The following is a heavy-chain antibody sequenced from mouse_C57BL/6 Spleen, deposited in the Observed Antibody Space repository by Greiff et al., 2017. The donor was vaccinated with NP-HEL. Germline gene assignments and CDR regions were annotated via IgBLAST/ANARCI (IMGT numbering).Heavy chain of an antibody. CDR1: GYSFTDYN. D-gene: IGHD1-1*01. CDR3: AFITTVVAYENV. J-gene: IGHJ1*03. V-gene: IGHV1-39*01. CDR2: INPNYGTT. Sequence: QSGPELVKPGASVKISCKASGYSFTDYNMNWVKQSNGKSLEWIGVINPNYGTTSYNQKFKGKATLTVDQSSSTAYMQLNSLTSEDSAVYYCAFITTVVAYENVWGTGTTVTVSS.